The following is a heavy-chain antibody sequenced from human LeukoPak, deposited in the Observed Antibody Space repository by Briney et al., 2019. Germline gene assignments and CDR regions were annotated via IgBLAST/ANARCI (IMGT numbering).Heavy chain of an antibody. V-gene: IGHV1-18*03. J-gene: IGHJ4*02. CDR3: ARGLRYSSGWYPLSY. CDR1: GYTFTSYG. Sequence: ASVKVSCKASGYTFTSYGISWVRQAPGQGLEWMGWISAYNGNTNYAQKLQGRVTMTTDTSTSPAYMELRSLRSEDMAVYYCARGLRYSSGWYPLSYWGQGTLVTVSS. CDR2: ISAYNGNT. D-gene: IGHD6-19*01.